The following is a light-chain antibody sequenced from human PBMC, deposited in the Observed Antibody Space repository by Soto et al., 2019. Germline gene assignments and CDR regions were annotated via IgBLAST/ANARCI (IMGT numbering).Light chain of an antibody. CDR2: EVS. Sequence: QSVLTQPASVSGSPGQSITISCTGTSSDVGGYNYVSWYQQHPGKAPKLMIYEVSNRPSGVSNRFSGSKSGNTASLTLSGLKAEDEADYYCSSYTSSSTYGFGTGTKVTV. CDR1: SSDVGGYNY. V-gene: IGLV2-14*01. CDR3: SSYTSSSTYG. J-gene: IGLJ1*01.